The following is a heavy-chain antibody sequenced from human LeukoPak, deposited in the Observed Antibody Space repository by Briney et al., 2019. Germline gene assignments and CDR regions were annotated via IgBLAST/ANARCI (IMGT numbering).Heavy chain of an antibody. CDR3: ARGSNYDFWSGSRVSWFDP. J-gene: IGHJ5*02. Sequence: GASVKVSCKASGYTFTGYYMHWVRQAPGQGLEWMGRINPNSGGTNYAQKFQGRVTMTRDTSISTAYMELSRLRSDDTAVYYCARGSNYDFWSGSRVSWFDPWGQGTLVTVSS. CDR2: INPNSGGT. V-gene: IGHV1-2*06. CDR1: GYTFTGYY. D-gene: IGHD3-3*01.